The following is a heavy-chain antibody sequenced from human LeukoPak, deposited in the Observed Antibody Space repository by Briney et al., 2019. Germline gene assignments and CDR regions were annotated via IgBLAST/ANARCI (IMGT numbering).Heavy chain of an antibody. D-gene: IGHD6-6*01. CDR1: GFTVSGNY. CDR3: ARVYHSSSGRAIDY. CDR2: IYSGGST. Sequence: GGSLRLSCAASGFTVSGNYMSWVRQAPGKGLEWVSIIYSGGSTYYADSVKGRFTISRDNSKNTLYLQLNSLRAEDTAVYYCARVYHSSSGRAIDYWGQGILVTVSS. V-gene: IGHV3-53*01. J-gene: IGHJ4*02.